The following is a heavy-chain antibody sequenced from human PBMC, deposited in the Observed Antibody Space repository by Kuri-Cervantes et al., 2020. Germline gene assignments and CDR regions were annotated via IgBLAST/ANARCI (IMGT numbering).Heavy chain of an antibody. CDR2: INPNSGGT. CDR3: ARDRGYSYGGVFYYYYGMDV. CDR1: GYTFTGYY. J-gene: IGHJ6*02. D-gene: IGHD5-18*01. V-gene: IGHV1-2*02. Sequence: ASVKVSCKASGYTFTGYYMHWVRQAPGQGLEWMGWINPNSGGTNYAQKFQGRVTMTRDTSISTAYMELSRLRSDDTAVYYCARDRGYSYGGVFYYYYGMDVWGQGTTVTDSS.